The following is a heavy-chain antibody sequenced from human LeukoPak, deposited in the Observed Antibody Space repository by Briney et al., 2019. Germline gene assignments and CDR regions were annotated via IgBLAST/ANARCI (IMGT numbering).Heavy chain of an antibody. D-gene: IGHD3-9*01. J-gene: IGHJ4*02. CDR3: ARGRYFDWMYFDY. V-gene: IGHV4-59*11. CDR1: GGSISSHY. Sequence: SETLSLTCTVSGGSISSHYWSWIRQPPGKGLEWIGYIYYSGSTNYNPSLKSRVTISVDTSKIQFSLKLSSVTAADTAVYYCARGRYFDWMYFDYWGQGTLVTVSS. CDR2: IYYSGST.